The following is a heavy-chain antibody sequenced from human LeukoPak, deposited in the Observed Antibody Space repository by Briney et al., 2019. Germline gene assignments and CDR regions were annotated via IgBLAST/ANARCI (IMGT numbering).Heavy chain of an antibody. D-gene: IGHD3-10*01. CDR1: GYTFTSYG. J-gene: IGHJ4*02. Sequence: GASVKVSCKASGYTFTSYGISWVRQAPGQGLEWMGWISAYNGNTNYAQKLQGRVTMTTDTSTSTAYMELRSLRSDDTAVYYCARVDYYGSGKDYFDYWGQGTLVTVSS. CDR2: ISAYNGNT. CDR3: ARVDYYGSGKDYFDY. V-gene: IGHV1-18*01.